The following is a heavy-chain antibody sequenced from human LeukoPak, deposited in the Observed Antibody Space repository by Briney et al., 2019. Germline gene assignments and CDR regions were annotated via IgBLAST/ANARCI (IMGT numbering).Heavy chain of an antibody. Sequence: SETLSLTCTVSGVSISSGAYYWTWIRQAAGKGLEWIGRIYTSGTTDYNPSLKSRASISLDTSKNQFSLNLSSVTAADTAVYYCARDMGQTWGQGTLVTVSS. CDR2: IYTSGTT. J-gene: IGHJ5*02. CDR1: GVSISSGAYY. D-gene: IGHD3-10*01. CDR3: ARDMGQT. V-gene: IGHV4-61*02.